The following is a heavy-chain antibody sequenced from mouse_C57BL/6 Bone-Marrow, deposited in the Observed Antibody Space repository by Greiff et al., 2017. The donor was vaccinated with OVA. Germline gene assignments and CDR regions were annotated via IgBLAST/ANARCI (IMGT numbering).Heavy chain of an antibody. V-gene: IGHV5-9-1*02. CDR2: ISSGGDYI. CDR1: GFTFSSYA. CDR3: TRDGYYAMDY. J-gene: IGHJ4*01. Sequence: EVMLVESGEGLVKPGGSLKLSCAASGFTFSSYAMSWVRQTPEKRLEWVAYISSGGDYIYYADTVKGRFTISRDNARNTRYLQIISLKSEDTAMYYCTRDGYYAMDYWGQGTSVTVSS. D-gene: IGHD2-3*01.